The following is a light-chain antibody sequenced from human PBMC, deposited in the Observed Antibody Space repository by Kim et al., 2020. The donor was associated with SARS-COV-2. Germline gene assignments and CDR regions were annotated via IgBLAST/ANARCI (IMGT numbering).Light chain of an antibody. V-gene: IGKV3-11*01. CDR2: DAF. CDR1: QYLTNY. CDR3: QQRGSWPLT. J-gene: IGKJ1*01. Sequence: EIVMTQSPATLSVSPGERATLSCRASQYLTNYLAWYQQKPGQAPRLLIYDAFNRATGIPPRFSGSGSGTDFTLTISSLEPEDFAVYYCQQRGSWPLTFGQGTKVDIK.